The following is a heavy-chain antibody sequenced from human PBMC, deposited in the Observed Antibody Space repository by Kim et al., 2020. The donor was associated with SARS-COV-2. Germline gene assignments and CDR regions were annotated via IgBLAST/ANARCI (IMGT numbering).Heavy chain of an antibody. D-gene: IGHD6-13*01. J-gene: IGHJ4*02. Sequence: VSVKSRININPDTAKNQFSLQLNSVTPEDTAVYYCARAKPQYSSSPNDYWGQGTLVTVSS. V-gene: IGHV6-1*01. CDR3: ARAKPQYSSSPNDY.